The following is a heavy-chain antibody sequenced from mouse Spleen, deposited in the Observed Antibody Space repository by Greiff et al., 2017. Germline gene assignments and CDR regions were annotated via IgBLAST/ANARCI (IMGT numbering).Heavy chain of an antibody. Sequence: QVQLQQPGAELVKPGASVKLSCKASGYTFTSYWMQWVKQRPGQGLEWIGEIDPSDSYTNYNQKFKGKATLTVDTSSSTAYMQLSSLTSEDSAVYYCARYYGNYDGFAYWGQGTLVTVSA. D-gene: IGHD2-1*01. CDR3: ARYYGNYDGFAY. CDR1: GYTFTSYW. CDR2: IDPSDSYT. J-gene: IGHJ3*01. V-gene: IGHV1-50*01.